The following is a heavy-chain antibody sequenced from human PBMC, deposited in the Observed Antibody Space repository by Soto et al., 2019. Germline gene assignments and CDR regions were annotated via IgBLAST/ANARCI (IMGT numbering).Heavy chain of an antibody. CDR3: ATGVLRYFDWLFLAFDY. V-gene: IGHV1-46*01. CDR2: INPSGGST. Sequence: GASVKVSCKASGYTFTSYYMHWVRQAPGQGLEWMGIINPSGGSTSYAQKFQGRVTMTEDTSTDTAYMELSSLRSEDTAVYYCATGVLRYFDWLFLAFDYWGQGTLVTVSS. D-gene: IGHD3-9*01. CDR1: GYTFTSYY. J-gene: IGHJ4*02.